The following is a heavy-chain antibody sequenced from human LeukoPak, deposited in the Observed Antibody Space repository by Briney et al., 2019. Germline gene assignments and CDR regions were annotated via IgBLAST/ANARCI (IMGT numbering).Heavy chain of an antibody. CDR2: IWYDGNKK. CDR3: ARAPTVYFLDF. D-gene: IGHD2-8*01. J-gene: IGHJ4*02. V-gene: IGHV3-33*01. Sequence: PGGSLRLSCAASGFTFRSYGMHWVRQAPGKGLEWVAVIWYDGNKKYYADSVKGRFTISRDNSKNTLSLQMNSLRGEDTALYYCARAPTVYFLDFWGQGTLVTVSS. CDR1: GFTFRSYG.